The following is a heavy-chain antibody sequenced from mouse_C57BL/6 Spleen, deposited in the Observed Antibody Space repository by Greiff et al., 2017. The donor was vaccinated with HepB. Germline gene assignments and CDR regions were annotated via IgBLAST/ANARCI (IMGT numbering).Heavy chain of an antibody. CDR2: IDPSDSYT. Sequence: QVQLQQPGAELVMPGASVKLSCKASGYTFTSYWMHWVKQRPGQGLEWIGEIDPSDSYTNYNHKLKGKSTLTVDKSSSTAYMQLSSLTSEDSAVYYCERRDYDHWGQGTLVTVSA. D-gene: IGHD2-4*01. J-gene: IGHJ3*01. CDR3: ERRDYDH. V-gene: IGHV1-69*01. CDR1: GYTFTSYW.